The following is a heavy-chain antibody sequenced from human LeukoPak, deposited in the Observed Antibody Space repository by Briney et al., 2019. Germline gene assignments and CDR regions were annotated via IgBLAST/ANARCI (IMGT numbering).Heavy chain of an antibody. D-gene: IGHD3-10*01. Sequence: GGSLRLSCAASGFTFSSYGMHWVRQAPGKGLEWVAVIWYGGSNKYYADSVKGRFTISRDNSKNTLYLQMNSLRAEDTAVYYCAKDSGAWFGELLNYYYYMDVWGKGTTVTVSS. CDR1: GFTFSSYG. CDR3: AKDSGAWFGELLNYYYYMDV. J-gene: IGHJ6*03. CDR2: IWYGGSNK. V-gene: IGHV3-30*02.